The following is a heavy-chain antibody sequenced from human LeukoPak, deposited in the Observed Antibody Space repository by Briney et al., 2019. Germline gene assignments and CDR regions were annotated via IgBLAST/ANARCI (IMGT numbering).Heavy chain of an antibody. CDR2: INPNSGDT. Sequence: ASVKVSCKASGYTFTGYYMHWVRQAPGQGLEWMGWINPNSGDTKYSQKSQGRVTMTRDTSISTAYMELSRLRSDDTAVYYCATQRGSYLWGTDFDYWGQGTLVTVSS. CDR3: ATQRGSYLWGTDFDY. CDR1: GYTFTGYY. D-gene: IGHD3-16*01. V-gene: IGHV1-2*02. J-gene: IGHJ4*02.